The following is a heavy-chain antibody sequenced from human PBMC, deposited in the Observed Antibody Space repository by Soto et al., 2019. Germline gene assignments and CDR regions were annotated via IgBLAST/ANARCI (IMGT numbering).Heavy chain of an antibody. J-gene: IGHJ5*02. CDR1: GFSLSTSGVG. CDR3: ARGVRYCSRTSCPNCFDP. V-gene: IGHV2-5*02. Sequence: QITLKESGPTLVKPTQTLTLTCTFSGFSLSTSGVGVGWIRQPPGKALEWLVLIYWDDDKRYSPSLKSRFTITKDTSKNQVVLTMTNMDPMDTATYYCARGVRYCSRTSCPNCFDPWGQGTLVTVSS. CDR2: IYWDDDK. D-gene: IGHD2-2*01.